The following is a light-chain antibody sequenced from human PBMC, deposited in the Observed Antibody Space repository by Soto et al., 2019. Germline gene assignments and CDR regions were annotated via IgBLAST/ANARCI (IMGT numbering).Light chain of an antibody. Sequence: DIQMTQSPSSVSASVGDRVTITCRADQGISNYLAWFQQKPGKAPESLIYGASILQSGFPSRFSCSGSGTAFTLTISRLQPEDIGTYYCQQYNSYPRTFGPGSKVEIK. J-gene: IGKJ3*01. CDR3: QQYNSYPRT. CDR1: QGISNY. CDR2: GAS. V-gene: IGKV1-16*01.